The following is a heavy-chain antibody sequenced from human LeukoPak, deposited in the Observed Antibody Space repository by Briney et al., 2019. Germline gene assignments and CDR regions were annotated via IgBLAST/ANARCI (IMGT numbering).Heavy chain of an antibody. J-gene: IGHJ5*02. CDR3: AKEDFSDHTTGFGP. Sequence: GGSLRLSCAASGFSFSNYPMSWVRQAPGKGLEWVSAITTGGGTYYAGSVKGRFSISRDNSKNTVYLQMNSLRVEDTAVYYCAKEDFSDHTTGFGPWGQGTLVTVSS. D-gene: IGHD1-1*01. CDR1: GFSFSNYP. V-gene: IGHV3-23*01. CDR2: ITTGGGT.